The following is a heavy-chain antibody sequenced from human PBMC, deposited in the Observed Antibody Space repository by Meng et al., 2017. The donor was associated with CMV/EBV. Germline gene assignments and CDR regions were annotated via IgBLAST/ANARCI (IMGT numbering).Heavy chain of an antibody. CDR3: AKDGRAASTSFGDY. CDR1: GFTFSSYA. D-gene: IGHD6-13*01. CDR2: ISGSGGST. Sequence: GESLKISCAASGFTFSSYAMSWVRQAPGKGLEWVSAISGSGGSTYYADSVKGRFTISRDNSKNTLYLQMNSLRAEDTAVYYCAKDGRAASTSFGDYWGQGTLVTVSS. V-gene: IGHV3-23*01. J-gene: IGHJ4*02.